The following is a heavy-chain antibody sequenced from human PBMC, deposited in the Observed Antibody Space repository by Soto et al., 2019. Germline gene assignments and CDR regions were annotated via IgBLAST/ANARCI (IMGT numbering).Heavy chain of an antibody. CDR3: ASTWIQLWPGGFDY. CDR2: IYYSGST. J-gene: IGHJ4*02. CDR1: GGSISSYY. Sequence: QVQLQESGPGLVKPSETLSLTCTVSGGSISSYYWSWIRQPPGKGLEWIGYIYYSGSTNYNPSLKSRVTXXVXTXXNQFSLKLSSVTAADTAVYYCASTWIQLWPGGFDYWGQGTLVTVSS. V-gene: IGHV4-59*01. D-gene: IGHD5-18*01.